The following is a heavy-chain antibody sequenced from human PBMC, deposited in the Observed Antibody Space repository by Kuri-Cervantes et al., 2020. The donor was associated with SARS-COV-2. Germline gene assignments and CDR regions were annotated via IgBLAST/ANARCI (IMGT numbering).Heavy chain of an antibody. J-gene: IGHJ4*02. D-gene: IGHD6-19*01. CDR1: SYSISSGYY. Sequence: GSLRLSCAVSSYSISSGYYWGWVRQPPGKGLEWIGSIYHSGSTHYKPSLKSRVTLSVDTSKNQFSLKLSSVTAADTAVYYCARHSRLVDFDYWGQGTLVTVSS. V-gene: IGHV4-38-2*01. CDR3: ARHSRLVDFDY. CDR2: IYHSGST.